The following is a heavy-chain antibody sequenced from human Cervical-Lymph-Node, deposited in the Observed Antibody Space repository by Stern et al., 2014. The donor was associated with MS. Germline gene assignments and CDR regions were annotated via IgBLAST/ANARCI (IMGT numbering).Heavy chain of an antibody. J-gene: IGHJ4*02. CDR3: ARHGDTSFVY. CDR2: IYYIGTT. V-gene: IGHV4-59*08. Sequence: VQLVQSGPGLVQPSETLSLTCTVSGGSISNYYWSWIRQPPGKGLEWIGYIYYIGTTNYNPSLKSRVTISVDTSKNQFSLRLSSVSVADTAVYYRARHGDTSFVYWGQGTLVTISS. D-gene: IGHD2-21*02. CDR1: GGSISNYY.